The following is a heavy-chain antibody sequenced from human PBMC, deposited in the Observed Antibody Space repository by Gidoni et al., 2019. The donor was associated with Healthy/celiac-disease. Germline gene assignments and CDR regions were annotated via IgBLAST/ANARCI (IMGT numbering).Heavy chain of an antibody. V-gene: IGHV3-30*18. J-gene: IGHJ4*02. CDR1: GFTFSSYG. D-gene: IGHD5-18*01. CDR2: ISYDGSNK. Sequence: QVQLVESGGGVVQPGRSLRLSCAAPGFTFSSYGMHWVRQAPGKGLEWVAVISYDGSNKYYADSVKGRFTISRDNSKNTLYLQMNSLRAEDTAVYYCAKSGHGYSYGSHYFWGQGTLVTVSS. CDR3: AKSGHGYSYGSHYF.